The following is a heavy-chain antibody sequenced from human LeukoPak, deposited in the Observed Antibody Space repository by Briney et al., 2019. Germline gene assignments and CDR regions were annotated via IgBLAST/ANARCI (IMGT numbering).Heavy chain of an antibody. J-gene: IGHJ4*02. CDR1: GGSISSYY. Sequence: SETLSLTCTVSGGSISSYYWSWIRQPPGKGLEWIGYIYYSGSTNYNPSLKSRVTISVDTSKNQFSLKLSSVTAADTAVYYCAGRGDSLDYWGQGTLVTVSS. D-gene: IGHD2-21*02. V-gene: IGHV4-59*01. CDR3: AGRGDSLDY. CDR2: IYYSGST.